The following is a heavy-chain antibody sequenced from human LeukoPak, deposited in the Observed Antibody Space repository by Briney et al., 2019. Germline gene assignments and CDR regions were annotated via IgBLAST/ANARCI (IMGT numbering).Heavy chain of an antibody. Sequence: SLQISCKGSGYSFTSYWIGWVRQVPGKGLEWMGIVYPGDSDTKYSPSFQGQVTISADKSISTAYLQWSSLKASDTAMYYCARLRGGSGYDYFDYWGQGTLVTVSS. D-gene: IGHD2-15*01. V-gene: IGHV5-51*01. CDR1: GYSFTSYW. CDR2: VYPGDSDT. J-gene: IGHJ4*02. CDR3: ARLRGGSGYDYFDY.